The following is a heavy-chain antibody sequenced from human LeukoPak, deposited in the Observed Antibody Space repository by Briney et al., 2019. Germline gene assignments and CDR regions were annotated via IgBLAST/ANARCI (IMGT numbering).Heavy chain of an antibody. D-gene: IGHD3-9*01. CDR3: AKVGVEYYDILTGYYSDY. Sequence: GGSLRLSCAASGFTFSSYWMSWVRQAPGKGLEWVANIKQDGSEKYYVDSVKGRFTISRDNAKNSLYLQMNSLRAEDTAVYYCAKVGVEYYDILTGYYSDYWGQGTLVTVSS. V-gene: IGHV3-7*01. CDR2: IKQDGSEK. CDR1: GFTFSSYW. J-gene: IGHJ4*02.